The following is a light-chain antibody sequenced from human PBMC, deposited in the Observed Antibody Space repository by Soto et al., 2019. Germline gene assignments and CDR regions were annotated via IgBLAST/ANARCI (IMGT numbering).Light chain of an antibody. V-gene: IGKV3-20*01. CDR3: QQYGSSLWT. J-gene: IGKJ1*01. CDR1: QSVRSY. CDR2: GAS. Sequence: EVVMTQSPASLSVSPGERATLSFGASQSVRSYLAWYQQKPGQAPRLLIHGASTRAPGIPARFSGSGSGTDFTLTISRLEPEDFAVYYCQQYGSSLWTFGQGTKVDIK.